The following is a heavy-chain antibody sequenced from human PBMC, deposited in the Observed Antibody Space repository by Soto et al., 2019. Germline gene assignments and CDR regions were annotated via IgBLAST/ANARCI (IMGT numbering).Heavy chain of an antibody. CDR1: GGTFSSYA. D-gene: IGHD2-2*01. CDR2: IIPIFGTA. CDR3: ARDIIFCSSTSCYDYYYYGMDV. Sequence: SVKVSCKASGGTFSSYAISWVRQAPGQGLGWMGGIIPIFGTANYAQKFQGRVTITADESTSTAYMELSSLRSEDTAVYYCARDIIFCSSTSCYDYYYYGMDVWGQGTTVTVSS. J-gene: IGHJ6*02. V-gene: IGHV1-69*13.